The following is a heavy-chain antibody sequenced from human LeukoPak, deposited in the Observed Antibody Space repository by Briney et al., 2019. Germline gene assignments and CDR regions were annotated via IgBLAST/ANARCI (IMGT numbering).Heavy chain of an antibody. Sequence: SETLSLTCTVSGGSISGSSYYWGWIRQHPGKGLEWIGYIYYSGSTYYNPSLKSRVTISVDTSKNQFSLKLSSVTAADTAVYYCARDSGSYSFDYWGQGTLVTVSS. J-gene: IGHJ4*02. CDR1: GGSISGSSYY. CDR3: ARDSGSYSFDY. CDR2: IYYSGST. V-gene: IGHV4-31*03. D-gene: IGHD1-26*01.